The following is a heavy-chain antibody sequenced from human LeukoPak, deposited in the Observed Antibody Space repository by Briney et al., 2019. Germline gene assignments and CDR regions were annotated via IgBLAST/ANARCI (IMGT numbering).Heavy chain of an antibody. CDR2: ISSSRSYI. CDR3: ARGGVSQDYFDY. J-gene: IGHJ4*02. V-gene: IGHV3-21*01. Sequence: GGSLRLSCAASGFIFSSYSMNWVRQAPGKGLEWVSSISSSRSYIYYADSVKGRFTISRDNAKNSLYLQMNSLRAEDTAVYYCARGGVSQDYFDYWGQGTLVTVSS. CDR1: GFIFSSYS. D-gene: IGHD6-13*01.